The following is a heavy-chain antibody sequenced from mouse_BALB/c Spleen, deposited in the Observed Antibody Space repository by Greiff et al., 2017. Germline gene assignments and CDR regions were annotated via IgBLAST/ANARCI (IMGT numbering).Heavy chain of an antibody. J-gene: IGHJ2*01. CDR1: GFTFSSYA. CDR2: ISSGGST. D-gene: IGHD4-1*01. CDR3: ARHWDPYYFDY. V-gene: IGHV5-6-5*01. Sequence: EVKLVESGGGLVKPGGSLKLSCAASGFTFSSYAMSWVRQTPEKRLEWVASISSGGSTYYPDSVKGRFTISRDNARNTLYLQMSSLRSEDTAMYYCARHWDPYYFDYWGQGTTLTVSS.